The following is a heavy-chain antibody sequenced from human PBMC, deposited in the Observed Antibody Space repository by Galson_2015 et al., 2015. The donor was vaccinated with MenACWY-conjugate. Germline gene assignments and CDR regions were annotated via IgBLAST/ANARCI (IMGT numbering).Heavy chain of an antibody. V-gene: IGHV3-11*05. Sequence: SLRLSCAASGFSFGDHYMTWIRQAPGRRLEWVSYISYSSHSAYYADSVKGRFTISRDNAKKSLYLQMNSLRADDTAVYFCARDTRDGSKFWDYWGQGTLVTVSS. D-gene: IGHD4-23*01. CDR2: ISYSSHSA. CDR3: ARDTRDGSKFWDY. CDR1: GFSFGDHY. J-gene: IGHJ4*02.